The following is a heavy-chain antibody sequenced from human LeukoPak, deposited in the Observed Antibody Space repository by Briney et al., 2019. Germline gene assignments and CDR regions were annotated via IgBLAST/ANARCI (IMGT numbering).Heavy chain of an antibody. J-gene: IGHJ4*02. CDR3: ARDSRRYGSGNFDY. Sequence: GASVKVSCKASGGTFSSYAISWVRQAPGQGLEWMGGIIPIFGTANYAQKFQGRVTITTDESTSTAYMGLSSLRSEDTAVYYCARDSRRYGSGNFDYWGQGTLVTVSS. CDR2: IIPIFGTA. D-gene: IGHD3-10*01. CDR1: GGTFSSYA. V-gene: IGHV1-69*05.